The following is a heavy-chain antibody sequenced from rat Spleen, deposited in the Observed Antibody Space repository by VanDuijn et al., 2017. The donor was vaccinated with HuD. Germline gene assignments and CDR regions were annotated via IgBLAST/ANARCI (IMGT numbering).Heavy chain of an antibody. J-gene: IGHJ2*01. D-gene: IGHD1-6*01. CDR2: ISYDGSST. Sequence: EVQLVESDGGLVQPGRSLKLSCAASGFTFSDYYMAWVRQAPTKGLEWVATISYDGSSTYYRDSVKGRFTISRDNAKSTLYLQMDSLKSEDTATYYCTTWDYWHNRFDYWGQGVMVTVSS. CDR3: TTWDYWHNRFDY. V-gene: IGHV5-20*01. CDR1: GFTFSDYY.